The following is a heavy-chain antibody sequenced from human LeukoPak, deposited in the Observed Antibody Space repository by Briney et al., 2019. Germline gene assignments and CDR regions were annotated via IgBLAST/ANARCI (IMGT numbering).Heavy chain of an antibody. Sequence: GGSLRLSCAASRFTFSSYWMSWVRQAPGKGLEWVANIKQDGSEEYYVDSVKGRFTISRDNAKHSLYLQMNSLRPEDTAVYYCATGPISWYFAYWGQGTLVTVSS. D-gene: IGHD2-15*01. V-gene: IGHV3-7*01. CDR3: ATGPISWYFAY. J-gene: IGHJ4*02. CDR1: RFTFSSYW. CDR2: IKQDGSEE.